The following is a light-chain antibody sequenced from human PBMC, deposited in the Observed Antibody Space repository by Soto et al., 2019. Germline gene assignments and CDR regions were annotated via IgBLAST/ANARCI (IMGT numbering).Light chain of an antibody. J-gene: IGLJ2*01. Sequence: QSVLTQPASVSGSPGQSITISCTGTSSDVGSYNLVSWYQQHPGKAPKLMIYEVSKRPSGVSNRFSGSKSGNTASLTISGLQAEDEADYYCSSYAGSNTVVFGGGTKLTVL. CDR2: EVS. CDR3: SSYAGSNTVV. CDR1: SSDVGSYNL. V-gene: IGLV2-23*02.